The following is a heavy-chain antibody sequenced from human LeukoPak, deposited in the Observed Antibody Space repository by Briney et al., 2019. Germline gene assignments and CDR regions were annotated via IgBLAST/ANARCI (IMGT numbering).Heavy chain of an antibody. Sequence: ASVKVSCKAFGYIFISYIIHWVRQAPGQRLEWMGWINAANGNTKYSQKFQGRVTITRDTSAGIVYMEVSSLRSEDTAVFYCARGYTGYDLDYWGQGTLVTVSS. D-gene: IGHD5-12*01. CDR1: GYIFISYI. V-gene: IGHV1-3*01. J-gene: IGHJ4*02. CDR2: INAANGNT. CDR3: ARGYTGYDLDY.